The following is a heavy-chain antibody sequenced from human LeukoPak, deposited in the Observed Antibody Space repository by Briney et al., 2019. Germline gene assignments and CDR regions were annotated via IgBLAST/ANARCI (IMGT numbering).Heavy chain of an antibody. D-gene: IGHD2-8*01. J-gene: IGHJ4*01. CDR2: MYYSGST. Sequence: SGTLSLTCTVSGGSIRSYFWSWIRQPPGKGLEWIGYMYYSGSTHYNPSLKSRVTISRDTSKNQFSLKLRSVTAADTAVYYCTSGGMVSGDYWGHGTLVTVSS. CDR3: TSGGMVSGDY. CDR1: GGSIRSYF. V-gene: IGHV4-59*01.